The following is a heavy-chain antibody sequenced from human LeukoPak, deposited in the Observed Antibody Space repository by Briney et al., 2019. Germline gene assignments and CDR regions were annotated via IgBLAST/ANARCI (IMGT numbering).Heavy chain of an antibody. Sequence: PGGSLRLSCAASGFTFSSYWMHWVRQAPGKGLVWVSRINSDGSSTSYADSVKGRFTISRDNAKNTLYLQMNSLRAEDTAVYYCARVLNNYYDSSGDHNIDYWGQGTLVTVSS. J-gene: IGHJ4*02. D-gene: IGHD3-22*01. CDR2: INSDGSST. V-gene: IGHV3-74*01. CDR3: ARVLNNYYDSSGDHNIDY. CDR1: GFTFSSYW.